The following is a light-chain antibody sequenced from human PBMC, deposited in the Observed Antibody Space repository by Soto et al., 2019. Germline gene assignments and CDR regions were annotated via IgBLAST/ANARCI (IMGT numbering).Light chain of an antibody. V-gene: IGKV1-39*01. CDR1: QTINSF. J-gene: IGKJ5*01. CDR3: QQTYSMPIT. CDR2: ATS. Sequence: DLPMTQSPSSLSASVGDRVTITCRASQTINSFLNWYQQKPGKAPKLLIYATSTLQTGVPSRFSGSGSGTDFTLTISSLQPEDFATYHCQQTYSMPITFGQGTRLDMK.